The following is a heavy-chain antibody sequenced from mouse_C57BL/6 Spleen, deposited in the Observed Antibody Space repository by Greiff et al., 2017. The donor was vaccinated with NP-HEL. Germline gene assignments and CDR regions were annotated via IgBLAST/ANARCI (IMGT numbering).Heavy chain of an antibody. Sequence: EVQLQQSGPELVKPGASVKIPCKASGYTFTDYNMDWVKQSHGKSLEWIGDINPNDGGTIYNQKFKGKATLTVDKSSSTAYMQLRSLTSEDTAVYYCARRCYYMSPYFDHWGQGTTVTVS. J-gene: IGHJ2*01. CDR2: INPNDGGT. V-gene: IGHV1-18*01. CDR3: ARRCYYMSPYFDH. CDR1: GYTFTDYN. D-gene: IGHD2-12*01.